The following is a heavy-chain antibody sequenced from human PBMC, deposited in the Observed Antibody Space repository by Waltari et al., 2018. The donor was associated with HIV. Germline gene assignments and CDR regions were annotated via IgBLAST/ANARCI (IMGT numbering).Heavy chain of an antibody. CDR3: AKEAGDRGYFQH. V-gene: IGHV3-74*01. J-gene: IGHJ1*01. CDR1: GFTFTRYW. CDR2: INSDGSSI. D-gene: IGHD3-10*01. Sequence: EVQLVEPGGNLVRPGGSLRLSCAVSGFTFTRYWMHWVRQAPGKGLAWVSRINSDGSSIRYADSVKGRFTIARDNAKNTLYLQMNSLRDEDTAVYYCAKEAGDRGYFQHWGQGTLVTVSS.